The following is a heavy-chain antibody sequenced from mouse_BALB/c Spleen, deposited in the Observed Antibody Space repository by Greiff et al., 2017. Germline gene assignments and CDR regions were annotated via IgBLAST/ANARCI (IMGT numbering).Heavy chain of an antibody. CDR2: IDPSDSYT. Sequence: QVQLQQPGAELVKPGASVKLSCKASGYTFTSYWMHWVKQRPRQGLEWIGEIDPSDSYTNYNQKFKGKATLTVDKSSSTAYMQLSSLTSEDSAVYYCAREGYYGDYWGQGTTLTVSS. D-gene: IGHD1-1*01. J-gene: IGHJ2*01. CDR1: GYTFTSYW. CDR3: AREGYYGDY. V-gene: IGHV1-69*02.